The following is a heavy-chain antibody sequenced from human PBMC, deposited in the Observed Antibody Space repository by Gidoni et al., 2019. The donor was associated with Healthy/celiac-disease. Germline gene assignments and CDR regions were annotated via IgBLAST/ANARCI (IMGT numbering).Heavy chain of an antibody. J-gene: IGHJ3*02. V-gene: IGHV3-7*01. D-gene: IGHD3-9*01. CDR2: LKQDGSGR. CDR3: AGELRYFGPYAFDI. Sequence: EVQLVESGGGPVQRGGALRLACAASGTTCRSYGMRWVRQAPGKELEWVANLKQDGSGRFDVASVTCRFTISMDNARNSPYLPMVCLRAEDTAVYFCAGELRYFGPYAFDIWGQGTMVTVSS. CDR1: GTTCRSYG.